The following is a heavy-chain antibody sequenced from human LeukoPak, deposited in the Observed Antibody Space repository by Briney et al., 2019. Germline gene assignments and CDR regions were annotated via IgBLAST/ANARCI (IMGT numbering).Heavy chain of an antibody. Sequence: GGSLRLSCAASGFTFSSYEMNWVRQAPGKGLEWVSYISSSGSTMYYTESVKDRFTISRDNAKNSLYLQMNSLRAEDTAVYYCARDKGGSGWQFDYWGQGTLVSVSS. J-gene: IGHJ4*02. D-gene: IGHD6-19*01. V-gene: IGHV3-48*03. CDR3: ARDKGGSGWQFDY. CDR1: GFTFSSYE. CDR2: ISSSGSTM.